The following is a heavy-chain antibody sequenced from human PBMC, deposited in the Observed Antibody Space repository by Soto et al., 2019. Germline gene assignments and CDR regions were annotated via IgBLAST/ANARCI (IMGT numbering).Heavy chain of an antibody. D-gene: IGHD2-2*01. CDR1: GGTFISYA. J-gene: IGHJ4*02. CDR2: IIPIFGTA. CDR3: ASIPNRDIVVVPGIY. V-gene: IGHV1-69*13. Sequence: SSVKVSCKASGGTFISYAISWVRQAPGQGLEWMGGIIPIFGTANYAQKFQGRVTITADESTSTAYMELSSLRSEDTAVYYCASIPNRDIVVVPGIYWGQGTLVTVSS.